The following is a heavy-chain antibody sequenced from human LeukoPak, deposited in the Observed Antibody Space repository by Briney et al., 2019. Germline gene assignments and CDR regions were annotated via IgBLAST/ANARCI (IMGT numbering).Heavy chain of an antibody. CDR1: GGSISSYY. V-gene: IGHV4-59*01. Sequence: PSETLSLTCTVSGGSISSYYWSWLRQPPGKGLEWIGYIYYSVSTNYNPSLKSRVTISVGTSKHQFSLKLSSVTAADTAVCYCAGGPDYYDSSGYYRLLDYWGQGTLVTVSS. CDR3: AGGPDYYDSSGYYRLLDY. D-gene: IGHD3-22*01. CDR2: IYYSVST. J-gene: IGHJ4*02.